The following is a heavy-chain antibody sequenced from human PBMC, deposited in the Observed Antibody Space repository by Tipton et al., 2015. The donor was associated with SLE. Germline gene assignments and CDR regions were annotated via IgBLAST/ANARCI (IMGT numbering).Heavy chain of an antibody. CDR1: GGSLTNYY. V-gene: IGHV4-59*01. D-gene: IGHD3-22*01. CDR2: IRYSGSA. J-gene: IGHJ3*02. Sequence: GLVKPSETLSLTCTVSGGSLTNYYWNWIRQPPGKGLEWLGYIRYSGSAYYRPSLKSRVTMSVDTSKNQFSLKLTSVTAADTAVYYCARDRGPYYYDSSGYYNAFDIWGPGTMVTVSS. CDR3: ARDRGPYYYDSSGYYNAFDI.